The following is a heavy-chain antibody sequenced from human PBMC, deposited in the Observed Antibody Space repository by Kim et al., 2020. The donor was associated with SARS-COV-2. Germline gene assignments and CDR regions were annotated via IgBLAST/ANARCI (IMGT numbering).Heavy chain of an antibody. CDR2: IRSKAYGGTT. D-gene: IGHD1-26*01. Sequence: GGSLRLSCTASGFTFGDYAMSWFRRAPGKGLEWVGFIRSKAYGGTTEYAASVKGRFTISRDDSKSIAYLQMNSLKTEDTAVYYCTRGGGVGATLRWGQGTLVTVSS. V-gene: IGHV3-49*03. J-gene: IGHJ4*02. CDR1: GFTFGDYA. CDR3: TRGGGVGATLR.